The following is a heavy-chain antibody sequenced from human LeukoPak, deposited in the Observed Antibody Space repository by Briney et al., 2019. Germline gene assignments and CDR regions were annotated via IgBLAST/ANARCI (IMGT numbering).Heavy chain of an antibody. V-gene: IGHV3-30*18. D-gene: IGHD3-22*01. CDR2: ISYDGSNK. Sequence: PGGSLRLSCAASGFTFGSYGMHWVRQAPGKGLEWVAVISYDGSNKYYADSVKGRFTISRDNSKNTLYLQMNSLRAEDTAVYYCAKVGDYDSSGYPLPHMDVWGQGTTVTVSS. CDR1: GFTFGSYG. CDR3: AKVGDYDSSGYPLPHMDV. J-gene: IGHJ6*02.